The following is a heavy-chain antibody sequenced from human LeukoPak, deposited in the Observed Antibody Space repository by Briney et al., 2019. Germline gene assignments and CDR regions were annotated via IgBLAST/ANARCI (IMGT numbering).Heavy chain of an antibody. CDR2: ISSSSSYI. V-gene: IGHV3-21*01. D-gene: IGHD4-17*01. CDR1: GFTFSSYS. Sequence: ESGGSLRLSCAASGFTFSSYSMNWVRQAPGKGLEWVSSISSSSSYIYYADSVKGRFTISRDNAKNSLYLQMSSLRAEDTAVYYCARAPLRDDYGDYEDYWGQGTLVTVSS. J-gene: IGHJ4*02. CDR3: ARAPLRDDYGDYEDY.